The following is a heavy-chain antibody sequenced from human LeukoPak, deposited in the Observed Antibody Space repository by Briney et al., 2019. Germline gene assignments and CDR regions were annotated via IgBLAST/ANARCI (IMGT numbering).Heavy chain of an antibody. Sequence: SETLSLTCAVSGGSISNKYWSWIRQPPGKGLEWIGYIYYSGSTNYNPSLKSQVTILVDTSKNQFSLKLSSVTAADTAVYFCARDWGVGGRPGYMDVWGKGTTVTVSS. D-gene: IGHD6-6*01. V-gene: IGHV4-59*01. CDR1: GGSISNKY. CDR2: IYYSGST. J-gene: IGHJ6*03. CDR3: ARDWGVGGRPGYMDV.